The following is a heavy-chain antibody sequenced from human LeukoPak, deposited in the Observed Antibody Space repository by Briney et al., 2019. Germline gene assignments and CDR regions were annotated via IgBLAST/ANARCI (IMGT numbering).Heavy chain of an antibody. Sequence: ASVKVSCTASGYTFTSYDTNWVRQATGQGLEWMGWMNPNSGNTGYAQKFQGRVTMTRNTSISTAYMELSSLRSEDTAVYYCARARNYGMDVWGQGTTVTVSS. CDR1: GYTFTSYD. V-gene: IGHV1-8*01. J-gene: IGHJ6*02. CDR3: ARARNYGMDV. CDR2: MNPNSGNT.